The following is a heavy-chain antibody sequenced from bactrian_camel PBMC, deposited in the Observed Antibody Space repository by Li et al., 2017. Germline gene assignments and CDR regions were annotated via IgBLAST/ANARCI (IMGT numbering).Heavy chain of an antibody. V-gene: IGHV3S53*01. D-gene: IGHD5*01. CDR2: IAPDGGT. Sequence: HVQLVESGGGSVQAGGSLRLSCTAPKFNLKSCGIDWYRQATGEQREWVSVIAPDGGTTYADSVKGRFTISHDAAKSTTYLQMTSLKPEDTGMYYCAADRLVCLSTDTRAEWHYWGQGTQVTVS. CDR1: KFNLKSCG. CDR3: AADRLVCLSTDTRAEWHY. J-gene: IGHJ4*01.